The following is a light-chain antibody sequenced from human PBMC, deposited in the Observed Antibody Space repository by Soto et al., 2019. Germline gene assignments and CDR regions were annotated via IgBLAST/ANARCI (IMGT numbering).Light chain of an antibody. J-gene: IGKJ5*01. CDR3: QQRTNRPPIT. CDR2: GAS. V-gene: IGKV3D-20*02. CDR1: QTVSSNY. Sequence: EILLTQSPDTLSLSPGERATLSCRASQTVSSNYLAWCQQRPGQAPRLLIYGASTRAAGIPDRFSGSGSGTDFTLTITRLEPEDFAVYYCQQRTNRPPITFGQGTRLEIK.